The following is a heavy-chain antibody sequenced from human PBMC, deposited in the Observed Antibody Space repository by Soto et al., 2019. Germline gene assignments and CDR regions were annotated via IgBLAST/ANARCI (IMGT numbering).Heavy chain of an antibody. CDR2: IYHSGST. J-gene: IGHJ4*02. Sequence: SETLSLTCAVSGGSISSGGYSWSWIRQPPGKGLEWIGYIYHSGSTYYNPSLKSRVTISVDRSKNQFSLKLSSVTAADTAVYYCAGGIAARLLGYWGQGTLVTVSS. CDR3: AGGIAARLLGY. CDR1: GGSISSGGYS. D-gene: IGHD6-6*01. V-gene: IGHV4-30-2*01.